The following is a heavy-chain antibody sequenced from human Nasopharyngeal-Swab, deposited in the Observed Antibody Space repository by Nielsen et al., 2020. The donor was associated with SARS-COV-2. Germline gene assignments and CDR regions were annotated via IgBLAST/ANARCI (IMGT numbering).Heavy chain of an antibody. CDR2: IYPGDSDT. Sequence: RQMHGKGLEWMGIIYPGDSDTRYSPSFQGQVTISADKSISTAYLQWSSLKASDTAMYYCARHVTSWNDLSWFDPWGQGTLVTVSS. J-gene: IGHJ5*02. CDR3: ARHVTSWNDLSWFDP. D-gene: IGHD1-1*01. V-gene: IGHV5-51*01.